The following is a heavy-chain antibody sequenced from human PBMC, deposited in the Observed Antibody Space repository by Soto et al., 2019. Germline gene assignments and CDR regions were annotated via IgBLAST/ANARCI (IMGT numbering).Heavy chain of an antibody. CDR1: GCTFDVYA. D-gene: IGHD6-19*01. J-gene: IGHJ6*02. V-gene: IGHV3-43D*04. CDR2: ISWDGGTT. Sequence: AESRSLSCAASGCTFDVYAMHWVRQAPGKGLEWVALISWDGGTTYYTDSVKGRFTITRDNTQNSLYLQMNSLRAEDTALYYCAKDVRYNSSPYFYYGMDVWGHGTTVTVSS. CDR3: AKDVRYNSSPYFYYGMDV.